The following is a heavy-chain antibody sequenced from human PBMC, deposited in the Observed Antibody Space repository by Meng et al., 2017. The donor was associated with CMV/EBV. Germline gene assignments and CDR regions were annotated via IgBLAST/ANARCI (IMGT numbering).Heavy chain of an antibody. CDR2: IYYSGGT. J-gene: IGHJ5*02. V-gene: IGHV4-39*07. CDR3: ARVVLRFLEWSPGWFDP. Sequence: SISSGSYYWGWIRQPPGKGLGWIGSIYYSGGTYYNPSLKSRVTISVATSKNQFSLKLSSVTAADTAVYYCARVVLRFLEWSPGWFDPWGQGTLVTVSS. D-gene: IGHD3-3*01. CDR1: SISSGSYY.